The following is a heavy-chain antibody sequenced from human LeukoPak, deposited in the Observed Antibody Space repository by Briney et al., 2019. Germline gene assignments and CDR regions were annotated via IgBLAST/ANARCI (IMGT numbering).Heavy chain of an antibody. CDR3: ARVTGYIVEDYFDY. V-gene: IGHV4-59*01. CDR2: IYYSGST. J-gene: IGHJ4*02. Sequence: SETLSLTCSVSGGSICSYYWSWIRQPPGKGLEWIGYIYYSGSTNYNPSLKSRVTISVDTSKNQFSLRLSSVTAADTAVYYCARVTGYIVEDYFDYWGQGTLVTVSS. D-gene: IGHD3-22*01. CDR1: GGSICSYY.